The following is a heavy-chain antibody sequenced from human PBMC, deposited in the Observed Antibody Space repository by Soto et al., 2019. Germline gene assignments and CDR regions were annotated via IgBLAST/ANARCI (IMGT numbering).Heavy chain of an antibody. CDR1: GGTFSSYA. Sequence: SVKVSCKASGGTFSSYAISWVRQAPGQGLEWMGGIIPIFGTANYAQKFQGRVTITADESTSTAYMELSSLRSEDTAVYYCASGGSASYYHYGMDVWGQGTTVTVSS. V-gene: IGHV1-69*13. CDR2: IIPIFGTA. J-gene: IGHJ6*02. CDR3: ASGGSASYYHYGMDV. D-gene: IGHD3-10*01.